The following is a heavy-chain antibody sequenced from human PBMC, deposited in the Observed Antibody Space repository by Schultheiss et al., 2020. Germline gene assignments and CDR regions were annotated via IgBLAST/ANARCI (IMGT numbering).Heavy chain of an antibody. J-gene: IGHJ4*02. CDR2: IYYTGST. Sequence: SETLSLTCTVSGGSVSSGRDFWSWIRQPPGKGLEWIGYIYYTGSTKYNPSLKSRVTISLDTSKNQFSLQLNFVTVADTAVYYCARDFAYYYDSSGYFDYWGQGTLVTVSS. D-gene: IGHD3-22*01. CDR1: GGSVSSGRDF. CDR3: ARDFAYYYDSSGYFDY. V-gene: IGHV4-61*01.